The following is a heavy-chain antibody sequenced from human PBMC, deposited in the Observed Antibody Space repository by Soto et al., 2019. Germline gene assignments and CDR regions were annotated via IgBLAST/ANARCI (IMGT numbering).Heavy chain of an antibody. CDR3: ATRDPGHY. CDR1: GSTFTTYY. Sequence: XSVKVSCSASGSTFTTYYMHLVRQAPGQGLEWMGIISPDGGRTSYAQKFQVRVTMTRDTSTSTVYMELSSLRSEDTAVYYCATRDPGHYWGQGTLVTVSS. J-gene: IGHJ4*02. V-gene: IGHV1-46*01. CDR2: ISPDGGRT.